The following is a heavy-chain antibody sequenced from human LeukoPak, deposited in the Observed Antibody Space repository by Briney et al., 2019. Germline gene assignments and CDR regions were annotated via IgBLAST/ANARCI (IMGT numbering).Heavy chain of an antibody. CDR2: ISVYNGNT. J-gene: IGHJ5*02. CDR3: ARHGTNWFDP. Sequence: ASVKVSCKASDNIFTSYGISWVRQAPGQGLEWMGWISVYNGNTNYAQKLQGRVTMTTDTSTSTVYMELRSLRSDDTAVYYCARHGTNWFDPWGQGTLVTVSS. CDR1: DNIFTSYG. V-gene: IGHV1-18*01.